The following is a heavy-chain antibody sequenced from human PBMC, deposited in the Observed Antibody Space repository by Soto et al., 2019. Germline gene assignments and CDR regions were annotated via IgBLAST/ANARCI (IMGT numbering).Heavy chain of an antibody. CDR2: ISGSGGST. CDR3: AKERSAQVVAATPFDY. J-gene: IGHJ4*02. Sequence: EVQLLESGGGLVQPGGSLRLSCAASGFTFSSYAMSWVRQAPGKGLEWVSAISGSGGSTYYADSVKGRFTISRDNSKNTLYLQMNSLRAEDTSVYYCAKERSAQVVAATPFDYWCQGTLVTVSS. V-gene: IGHV3-23*01. CDR1: GFTFSSYA. D-gene: IGHD2-15*01.